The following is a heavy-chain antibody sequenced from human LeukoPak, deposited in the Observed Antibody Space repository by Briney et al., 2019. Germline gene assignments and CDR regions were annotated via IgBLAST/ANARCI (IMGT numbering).Heavy chain of an antibody. Sequence: PGGSLRLSCAASGFMFSTYWMTWVRQPPGKGLEFVANIKPDGSETYYVDSVKGRFTISRDNTKNLVFLQMNSLRGEDAAVYHCGGFGYEAAVDLWGQGTLVTVSS. CDR2: IKPDGSET. CDR1: GFMFSTYW. V-gene: IGHV3-7*01. J-gene: IGHJ4*02. CDR3: GGFGYEAAVDL. D-gene: IGHD6-13*01.